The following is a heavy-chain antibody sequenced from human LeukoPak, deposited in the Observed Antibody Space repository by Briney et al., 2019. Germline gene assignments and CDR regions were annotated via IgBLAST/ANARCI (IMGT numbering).Heavy chain of an antibody. Sequence: KPSETLSLTCAVSGGSISSSNWWSWVRQPPGKGLEWIGEIHHSGSTNYNPSLKSRATMSVDRSKNQFSLDLSSVTAADTAVYYCARIFDYYYNMDVWGQGTTVTVSS. V-gene: IGHV4-4*02. CDR1: GGSISSSNW. D-gene: IGHD2-15*01. CDR3: ARIFDYYYNMDV. J-gene: IGHJ6*02. CDR2: IHHSGST.